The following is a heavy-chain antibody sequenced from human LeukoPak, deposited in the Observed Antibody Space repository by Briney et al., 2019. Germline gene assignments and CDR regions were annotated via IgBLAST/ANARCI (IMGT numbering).Heavy chain of an antibody. D-gene: IGHD6-19*01. Sequence: ASVKVSCKASGYTFTSYYMHWVRQATGQGLEWMGIINPSGGSTSYAQKFQGRVTMTRDTSTSTVYMELSSLRSEDTAVYYCASWRSSGWYYFDYWGQGTLVTVSS. V-gene: IGHV1-46*01. J-gene: IGHJ4*02. CDR3: ASWRSSGWYYFDY. CDR2: INPSGGST. CDR1: GYTFTSYY.